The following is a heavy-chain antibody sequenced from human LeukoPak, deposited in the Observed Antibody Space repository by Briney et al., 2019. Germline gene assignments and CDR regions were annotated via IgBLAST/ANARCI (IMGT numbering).Heavy chain of an antibody. D-gene: IGHD5-12*01. CDR3: ARLGGYSGYDDY. Sequence: VASVKVSCKASGGTFSSYAISWVRQAPGQGLEWMGGIIPIFGTANYAQKFQGRVTITADESTSTAYMELSSLRSEDTAVYYCARLGGYSGYDDYWGQGTLVTVSS. V-gene: IGHV1-69*13. CDR1: GGTFSSYA. J-gene: IGHJ4*02. CDR2: IIPIFGTA.